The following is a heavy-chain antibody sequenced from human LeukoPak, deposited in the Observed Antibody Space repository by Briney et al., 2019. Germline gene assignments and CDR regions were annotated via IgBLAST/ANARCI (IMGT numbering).Heavy chain of an antibody. CDR3: VRDDYYYYYMDV. Sequence: SETLSLTCTVSGGSISSYYWSWIRQPPGKGLEWIGYIYYSGSTNYNPSLKSRVTISVDTSKNQFSLKLSSVTAADTALYYCVRDDYYYYYMDVWGNGTTATVSS. V-gene: IGHV4-59*12. CDR1: GGSISSYY. CDR2: IYYSGST. J-gene: IGHJ6*03.